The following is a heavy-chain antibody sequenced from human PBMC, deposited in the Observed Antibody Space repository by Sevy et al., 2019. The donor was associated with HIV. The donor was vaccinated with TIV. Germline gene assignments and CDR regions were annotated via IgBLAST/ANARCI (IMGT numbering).Heavy chain of an antibody. D-gene: IGHD2-15*01. V-gene: IGHV3-53*01. CDR3: ARDLRVAKASGGMDV. CDR1: GFTVSSNF. Sequence: GGSLRLSCVAYGFTVSSNFMTWVRQAPGKGLEGVSIIYSGGDTYYADSVKGRFTISRDNSKNTLYLQMNNLRAEDTAVYYCARDLRVAKASGGMDVWGQGPTVTVSS. CDR2: IYSGGDT. J-gene: IGHJ6*02.